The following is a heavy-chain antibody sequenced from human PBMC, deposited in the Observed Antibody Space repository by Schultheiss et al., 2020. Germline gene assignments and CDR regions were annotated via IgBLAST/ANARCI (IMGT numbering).Heavy chain of an antibody. CDR2: ISYDGSNK. CDR3: ARSPPLLEPDDY. D-gene: IGHD3-10*01. J-gene: IGHJ4*02. CDR1: GFTFSSYV. Sequence: SLRLSCAASGFTFSSYVMHWVRQAPGKGLEWVAVISYDGSNKYYADSVKGRFTISRDNSKNTLYLQMNSLRAEDTAVYYCARSPPLLEPDDYWGQGTLVTVSS. V-gene: IGHV3-33*05.